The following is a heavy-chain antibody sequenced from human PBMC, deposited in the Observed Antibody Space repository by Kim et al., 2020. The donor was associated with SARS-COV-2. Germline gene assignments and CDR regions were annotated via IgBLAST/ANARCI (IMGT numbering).Heavy chain of an antibody. CDR2: TFYRSKWSY. Sequence: SQTLSLTCAISGDSVSSKTAAWNWIRQSPSRGLEWLGRTFYRSKWSYDYAISVKSRISINADTSRNQFSLQLNSVTPEDTAVYYCARDLLGIEPPFDYWGQGTLVTVSS. D-gene: IGHD6-13*01. J-gene: IGHJ4*02. CDR1: GDSVSSKTAA. CDR3: ARDLLGIEPPFDY. V-gene: IGHV6-1*01.